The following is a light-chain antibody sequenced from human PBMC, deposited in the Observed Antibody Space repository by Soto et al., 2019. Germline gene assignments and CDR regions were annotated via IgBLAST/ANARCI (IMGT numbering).Light chain of an antibody. CDR2: EVT. Sequence: QSVLTQPPSASGSPGQSVTISCTGTSSDVGGYDYVSWYQQHPGKAPKLMIYEVTKRPSGVPDRFSGSKSGNTASLTVSGLQAEDEADYYCSSFAGDNPSYVFGTGTKVTVL. CDR1: SSDVGGYDY. J-gene: IGLJ1*01. V-gene: IGLV2-8*01. CDR3: SSFAGDNPSYV.